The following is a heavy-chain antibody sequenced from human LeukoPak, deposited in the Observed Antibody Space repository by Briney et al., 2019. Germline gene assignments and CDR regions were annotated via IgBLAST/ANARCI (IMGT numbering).Heavy chain of an antibody. CDR3: ARDLLGYCSSTSCPNSGFPDY. V-gene: IGHV3-33*01. J-gene: IGHJ4*02. CDR1: GFTFSSYG. D-gene: IGHD2-2*01. CDR2: IWYGGSNK. Sequence: GRSLRLSCAASGFTFSSYGMHWVRQAPGKGLEWVAVIWYGGSNKHYADSVKGRFTISRDNSKNTLYLQMNSLRAEDTAVYYCARDLLGYCSSTSCPNSGFPDYWGQGTLVTVSS.